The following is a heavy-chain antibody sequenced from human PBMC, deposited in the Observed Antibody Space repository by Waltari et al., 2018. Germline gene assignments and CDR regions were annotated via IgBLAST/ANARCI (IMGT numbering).Heavy chain of an antibody. J-gene: IGHJ4*02. Sequence: QVQLPESGPGLVKPSETLSLTCTVPGGPISSHYWSWIRQPPGKGLEWIGYIYYSGSTNYNPSLKSRVTISVDTSKNQFSLKLSSVTAADTAVYYCARHSGGPDYWGQGTLVTVSS. CDR2: IYYSGST. CDR1: GGPISSHY. V-gene: IGHV4-59*08. D-gene: IGHD3-16*01. CDR3: ARHSGGPDY.